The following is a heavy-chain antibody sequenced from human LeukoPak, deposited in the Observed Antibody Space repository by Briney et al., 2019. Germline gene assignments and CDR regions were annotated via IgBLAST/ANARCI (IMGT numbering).Heavy chain of an antibody. J-gene: IGHJ4*02. CDR2: ISWNSGSI. Sequence: PGRSLRLSCAASGFTFDDYAMHWVRQAPGKGLEWVSGISWNSGSIGYADSVKGRFTISRDNAKNPLYLQMNSLRAEDTALYYCAKGGHYYDSSGYYSSFDYWGQGTLVTVSS. D-gene: IGHD3-22*01. CDR3: AKGGHYYDSSGYYSSFDY. V-gene: IGHV3-9*01. CDR1: GFTFDDYA.